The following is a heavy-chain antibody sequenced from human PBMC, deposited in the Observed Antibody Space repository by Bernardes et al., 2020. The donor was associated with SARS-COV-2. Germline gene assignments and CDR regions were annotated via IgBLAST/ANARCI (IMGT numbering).Heavy chain of an antibody. CDR3: ARRYYGSGRPEAFDI. CDR2: ISNSGSTI. J-gene: IGHJ3*02. CDR1: GFSFSTYS. Sequence: GGSLRLPCAASGFSFSTYSMKWVRPAPGKGLEGVSSISNSGSTIFYADSVKGRFTISRDNAKNSVYLQMNSLRVEDTAVYYCARRYYGSGRPEAFDIWGQGTLVTVSS. V-gene: IGHV3-21*01. D-gene: IGHD3-10*01.